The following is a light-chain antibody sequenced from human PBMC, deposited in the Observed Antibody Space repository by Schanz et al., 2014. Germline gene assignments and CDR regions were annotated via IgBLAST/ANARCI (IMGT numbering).Light chain of an antibody. CDR1: QSISSW. CDR3: QQYDNLPVT. Sequence: DIQMTQSPSTLSASVGDRVTITCRASQSISSWLAWYQQKPGKAPKLLIYDASSLQSGVPFRFSGSGSGTEFTLTISSLQPDDFATYYCQQYDNLPVTFGGGTKVEIK. CDR2: DAS. J-gene: IGKJ4*01. V-gene: IGKV1-5*01.